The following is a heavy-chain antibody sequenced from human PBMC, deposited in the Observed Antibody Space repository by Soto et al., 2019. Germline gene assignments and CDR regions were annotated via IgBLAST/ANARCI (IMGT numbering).Heavy chain of an antibody. CDR1: EFIVSNDF. CDR3: ARSGSGWYNFDY. J-gene: IGHJ4*02. D-gene: IGHD6-19*01. CDR2: MNSEGRT. V-gene: IGHV3-66*01. Sequence: EVQLEESGGDLVQPGGSLSWSGAASEFIVSNDFLTWFRQPPGKGLEWVSVMNSEGRTYYADSVKGRFTISRDNSKNTMYLQMNSLRAEDTALYYCARSGSGWYNFDYWGQGTQVTVSS.